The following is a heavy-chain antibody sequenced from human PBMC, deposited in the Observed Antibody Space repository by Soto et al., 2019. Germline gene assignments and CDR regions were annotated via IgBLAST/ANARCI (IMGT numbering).Heavy chain of an antibody. Sequence: SETLSLTCTVSGGSISSGDYYWNWIRQAKGKGLEWIAFMYYSGRTLYNPSLKSRGTISVDTSKNQVSLRLTSVTAADTAVYYCVRGERVYISGYYYYYGMDVWGQGTTVTVSS. J-gene: IGHJ6*02. CDR2: MYYSGRT. CDR3: VRGERVYISGYYYYYGMDV. CDR1: GGSISSGDYY. D-gene: IGHD5-12*01. V-gene: IGHV4-30-4*01.